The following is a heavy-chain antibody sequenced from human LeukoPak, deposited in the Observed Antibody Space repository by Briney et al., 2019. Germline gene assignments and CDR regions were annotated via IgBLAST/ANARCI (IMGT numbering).Heavy chain of an antibody. J-gene: IGHJ4*02. CDR2: ISSTGSAI. Sequence: GGSLRLSCAASGFTLSDYYMSWIRQAPGKGLEWVSYISSTGSAICYADSVKGRFTISRDNAKNSLFLQMNSLRAEDTAVYYCARRYCTSANCHHFDYWGQGTLVTVSS. CDR1: GFTLSDYY. CDR3: ARRYCTSANCHHFDY. D-gene: IGHD4/OR15-4a*01. V-gene: IGHV3-11*01.